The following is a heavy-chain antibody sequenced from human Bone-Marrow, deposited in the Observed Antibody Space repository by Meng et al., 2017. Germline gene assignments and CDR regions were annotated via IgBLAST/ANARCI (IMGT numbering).Heavy chain of an antibody. D-gene: IGHD3-10*01. CDR2: IIPIFGTA. V-gene: IGHV1-69*06. Sequence: HVQLVESGGEVQKTGSSVQGSGKASAGTLSSYAISWVRQAPGQGLEWMGGIIPIFGTANYAQKFQGRVTITADKSTSTAYMELSSLRSEDTAVYYCARDHWGSGSPYYFDYWGQGTLVTVSS. J-gene: IGHJ4*02. CDR3: ARDHWGSGSPYYFDY. CDR1: AGTLSSYA.